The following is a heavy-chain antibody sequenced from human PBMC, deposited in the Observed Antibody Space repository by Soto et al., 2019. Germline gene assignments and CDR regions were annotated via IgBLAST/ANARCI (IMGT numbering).Heavy chain of an antibody. CDR1: GFTFSTYA. V-gene: IGHV3-23*01. D-gene: IGHD2-2*01. J-gene: IGHJ4*02. Sequence: EVQLLESGGGLVQPGGSLRLSCTASGFTFSTYAMSWVRQAPGKGLEWVSTISDSGSTYYADSVKGRFTISRDNSKNTLYLEMNSLRAEDTAVYYCAKDKGGRYCSRTSCLYYFDYWSQGTLVTVSS. CDR2: ISDSGST. CDR3: AKDKGGRYCSRTSCLYYFDY.